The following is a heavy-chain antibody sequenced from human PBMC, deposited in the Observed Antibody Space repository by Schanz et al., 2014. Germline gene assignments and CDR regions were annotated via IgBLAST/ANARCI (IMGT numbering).Heavy chain of an antibody. D-gene: IGHD3-10*01. Sequence: EMQLLESGGGLIQPGGSLRLSCAASGFTFSSYAMSWVRQAPGKGLEWVSYVSRSTPDIYYADSVKGRFTISRDNSKNTLYLQMNSLRAEDTAVYYCAKGRFGELSAFDIWGQGTMVTVSS. CDR2: VSRSTPDI. CDR1: GFTFSSYA. J-gene: IGHJ3*02. CDR3: AKGRFGELSAFDI. V-gene: IGHV3-23*01.